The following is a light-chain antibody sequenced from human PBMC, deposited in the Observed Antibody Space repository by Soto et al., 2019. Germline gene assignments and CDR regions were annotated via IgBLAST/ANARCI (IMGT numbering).Light chain of an antibody. CDR1: EDISSY. V-gene: IGKV1-9*01. CDR2: AAS. CDR3: QQFKNYPIT. Sequence: IQLTDAPSSLSASVLYRVTFTFLASEDISSYLVWYQQKPGAAPKLLIYAASALHSGVPSRFSGSGSGTDFTLTISSLHPEDFAVYFCQQFKNYPITFGQGTRLEIK. J-gene: IGKJ5*01.